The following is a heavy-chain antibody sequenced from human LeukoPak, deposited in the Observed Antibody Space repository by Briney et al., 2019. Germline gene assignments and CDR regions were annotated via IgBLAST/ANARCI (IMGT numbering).Heavy chain of an antibody. J-gene: IGHJ4*02. CDR1: GFTFSSFG. CDR2: IWYDGGHK. D-gene: IGHD3-22*01. Sequence: PGGSLRLSCAASGFTFSSFGMHWVRQAPAKGLEWVAVIWYDGGHKYYADSVKGRFSISRDNSKNTLYLQMSSLRAEDTAVYYCARDRDYDSANSDYWGQGTLVTVSS. CDR3: ARDRDYDSANSDY. V-gene: IGHV3-33*01.